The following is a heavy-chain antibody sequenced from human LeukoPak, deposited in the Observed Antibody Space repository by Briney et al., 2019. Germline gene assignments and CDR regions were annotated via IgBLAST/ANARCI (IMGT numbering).Heavy chain of an antibody. D-gene: IGHD6-13*01. J-gene: IGHJ3*02. CDR3: ASSSWYDAFDI. CDR2: INHSGIT. V-gene: IGHV4-34*01. Sequence: SETLSLTCGVYGGSYSDYYWSWIRQPPGKGLEWIGEINHSGITKYNPSLKSRVTISVDTSKSQFSLKLSSVTAADTAVYYCASSSWYDAFDIWGQGTMVTVSS. CDR1: GGSYSDYY.